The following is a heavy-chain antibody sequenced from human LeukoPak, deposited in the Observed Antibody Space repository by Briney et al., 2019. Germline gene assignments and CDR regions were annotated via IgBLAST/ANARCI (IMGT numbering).Heavy chain of an antibody. CDR3: AKGLNSYDSSGYPS. CDR1: GFTFSIYG. J-gene: IGHJ4*02. V-gene: IGHV3-30*02. CDR2: IRYDGSNK. D-gene: IGHD3-22*01. Sequence: GGSLRLSCAASGFTFSIYGMHWVRQAPGKGLEWVAFIRYDGSNKYYADSVKGRFTVSRDNSKNTLYLQMNSLRAEDTAVYYCAKGLNSYDSSGYPSWGQGTLVTVSS.